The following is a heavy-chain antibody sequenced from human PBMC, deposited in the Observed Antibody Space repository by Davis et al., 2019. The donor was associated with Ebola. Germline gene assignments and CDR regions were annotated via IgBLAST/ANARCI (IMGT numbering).Heavy chain of an antibody. D-gene: IGHD6-6*01. V-gene: IGHV1-18*01. Sequence: ASVKVSCKASGGTFSSYAISWVRQAPGQGLEWMGWISAYNGNTNYAQKLQGRVTMTRDTSISTAYMELSRLRSDDTAVYYCARGGRVGSSSPLDVWGQGTTVTVSS. CDR3: ARGGRVGSSSPLDV. CDR1: GGTFSSYA. J-gene: IGHJ6*02. CDR2: ISAYNGNT.